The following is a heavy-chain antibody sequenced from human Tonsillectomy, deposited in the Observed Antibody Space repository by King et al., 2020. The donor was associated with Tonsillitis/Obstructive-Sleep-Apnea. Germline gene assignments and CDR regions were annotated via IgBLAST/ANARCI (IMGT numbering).Heavy chain of an antibody. CDR2: IKQDGREK. Sequence: QLVQSGGGLVQPGGSLRLSCAASGFTFSSYWMSWVRQAPGKGLEWVANIKQDGREKYYVDSVKGRFTNSRENAKNELYLQINSLRAEDTAVYYCALIPPGPSRSTVRSHYGMVVLGQGTKVTVSS. V-gene: IGHV3-7*03. CDR1: GFTFSSYW. J-gene: IGHJ6*02. CDR3: ALIPPGPSRSTVRSHYGMVV. D-gene: IGHD3-16*01.